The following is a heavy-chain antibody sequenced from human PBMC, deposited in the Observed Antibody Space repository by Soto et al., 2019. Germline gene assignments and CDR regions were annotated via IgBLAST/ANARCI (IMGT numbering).Heavy chain of an antibody. Sequence: LRLSCTASGFTFSSYFMSWVRQAPGKGLEWVSIITGSGTNIYFADSVQGRFTISRDNSKNTVYLQMNSLRVEDTATYYCAKISGWRDFEYWGQGTRVTVSS. J-gene: IGHJ4*02. CDR2: ITGSGTNI. V-gene: IGHV3-23*01. CDR1: GFTFSSYF. CDR3: AKISGWRDFEY. D-gene: IGHD6-19*01.